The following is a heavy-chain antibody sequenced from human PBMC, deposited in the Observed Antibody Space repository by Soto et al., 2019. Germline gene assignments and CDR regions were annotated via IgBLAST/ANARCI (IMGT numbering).Heavy chain of an antibody. V-gene: IGHV3-74*01. CDR1: GFTFSSYW. CDR3: ARDQTTGDWFDA. Sequence: GGSLRLSCAASGFTFSSYWMYWVRQAPGKGLVWVSRINSDGSSTSYADSVKGRFTISRDNAKNTVYLQMNSLRADDTAVYYCARDQTTGDWFDAWGQGALVTVSS. J-gene: IGHJ5*02. D-gene: IGHD4-17*01. CDR2: INSDGSST.